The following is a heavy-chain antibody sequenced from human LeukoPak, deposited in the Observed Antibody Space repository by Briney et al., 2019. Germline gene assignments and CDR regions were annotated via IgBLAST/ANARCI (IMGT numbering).Heavy chain of an antibody. CDR3: ARRRYYDSSGYYFDY. CDR1: GFTFSSYA. V-gene: IGHV3-66*02. D-gene: IGHD3-22*01. CDR2: IYSGGST. J-gene: IGHJ4*02. Sequence: PGGSLRLSCAASGFTFSSYAMSWVRQAPGKGLEWVSVIYSGGSTYYADSVKGRFTISRDNSKNTLYLQMNSLRAEDTAVYYCARRRYYDSSGYYFDYWGQGTLVTVSS.